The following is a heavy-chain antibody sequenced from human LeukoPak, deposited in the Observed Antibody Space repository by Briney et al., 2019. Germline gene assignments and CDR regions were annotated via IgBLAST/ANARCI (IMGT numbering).Heavy chain of an antibody. V-gene: IGHV3-48*03. Sequence: GGSLRLSCAASGFTFSSYEMNWVRQAPGKGLEWLSHISSGGSTIFYADSVRGRFTISRDNAKNSLFLQMNSLRAGDTAIYYCARGIGDYWGQGTLVSVSS. CDR2: ISSGGSTI. CDR3: ARGIGDY. CDR1: GFTFSSYE. J-gene: IGHJ4*02.